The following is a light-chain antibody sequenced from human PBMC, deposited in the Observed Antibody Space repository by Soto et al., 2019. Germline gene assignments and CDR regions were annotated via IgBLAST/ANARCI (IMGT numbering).Light chain of an antibody. CDR2: DAS. CDR3: QPYGGSLT. V-gene: IGKV3D-20*01. CDR1: QSISSY. J-gene: IGKJ3*01. Sequence: IVLTQSPATLSLSPGERATLSCGASQSISSYLAWYQQKPGLAPRLLIYDASSRATGIPDRFSGSGSGTDCTLTISRLEPEDFALYYCQPYGGSLTFGPGTQVDI.